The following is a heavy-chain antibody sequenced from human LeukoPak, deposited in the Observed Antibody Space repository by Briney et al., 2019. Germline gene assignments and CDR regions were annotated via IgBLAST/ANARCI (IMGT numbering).Heavy chain of an antibody. D-gene: IGHD2-2*02. V-gene: IGHV4-34*01. CDR3: ARGFSPIFCSSTSCYKKKGWFDP. CDR1: GGSFSGYY. Sequence: SETLSLTCAVYGGSFSGYYWSWIRQPPGKGLEWIGEINHSGSTNCNPSLKSRVTISVDTSKNQFSLKLSSVTAADTAVYYCARGFSPIFCSSTSCYKKKGWFDPWGQGTLVTVSS. CDR2: INHSGST. J-gene: IGHJ5*02.